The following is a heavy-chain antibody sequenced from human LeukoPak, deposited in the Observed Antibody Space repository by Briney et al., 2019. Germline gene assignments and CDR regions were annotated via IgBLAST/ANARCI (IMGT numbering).Heavy chain of an antibody. D-gene: IGHD5-24*01. CDR2: IIPILGIA. CDR3: ASLSDGYNAPFDY. J-gene: IGHJ4*02. CDR1: GGTFSSYA. Sequence: SVKVSCKASGGTFSSYAISWVRQAPGQGLEWMGRIIPILGIANYAQKFQGRVTITADKSASTAYMELSSLRSEDTAVYYCASLSDGYNAPFDYWGQGTLVTVSS. V-gene: IGHV1-69*04.